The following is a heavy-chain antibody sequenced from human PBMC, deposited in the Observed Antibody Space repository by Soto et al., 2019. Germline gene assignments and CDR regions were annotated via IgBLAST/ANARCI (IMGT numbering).Heavy chain of an antibody. CDR1: GESLSGYF. CDR2: IQYSGST. Sequence: QVQLQQWGAGLLKPSETLSLTCAVYGESLSGYFWSWIRHPPGKGLEWIGQIQYSGSTDYNSSLKSRVTISVDTSKNQFSLRLSSVTAADTAVYYCARGVQWQTYWYFDLWGRGTLVTVSS. V-gene: IGHV4-34*01. CDR3: ARGVQWQTYWYFDL. D-gene: IGHD6-19*01. J-gene: IGHJ2*01.